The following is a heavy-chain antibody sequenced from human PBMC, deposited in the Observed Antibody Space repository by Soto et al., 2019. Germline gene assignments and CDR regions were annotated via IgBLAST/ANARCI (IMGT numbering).Heavy chain of an antibody. V-gene: IGHV3-23*01. J-gene: IGHJ6*02. CDR2: ISGSGGST. CDR3: AKAHRPFYYRYPWGMDV. D-gene: IGHD1-26*01. CDR1: GFTFSSDA. Sequence: GGSLRLSXAASGFTFSSDAMSWVRQAPGKGLEWVSAISGSGGSTYYADSVKGRFTISRDNSKNTLYLQMNSLRAEDTAVYYCAKAHRPFYYRYPWGMDVWRPGTTVTVSS.